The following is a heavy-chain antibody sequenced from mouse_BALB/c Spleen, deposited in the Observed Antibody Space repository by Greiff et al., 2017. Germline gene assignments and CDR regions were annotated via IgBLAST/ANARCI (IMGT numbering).Heavy chain of an antibody. D-gene: IGHD2-10*02. V-gene: IGHV5-17*02. Sequence: EVKLMESGGGLVQPGGSRKLSCAASGFTFSSFGMHWVRQAPEKGLEWVAYISSGSSTIYYADTVKGRFTISRDNPKNTLFLQMTSLRSEDTAMYYCASYGKYYAMDYWGQGTSVTVSS. CDR2: ISSGSSTI. J-gene: IGHJ4*01. CDR3: ASYGKYYAMDY. CDR1: GFTFSSFG.